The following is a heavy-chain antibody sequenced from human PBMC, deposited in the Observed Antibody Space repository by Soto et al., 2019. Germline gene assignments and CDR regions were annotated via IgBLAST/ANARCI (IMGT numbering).Heavy chain of an antibody. Sequence: SETLSLTCTVSGGSISSSSYCWGWIRQPPGKGLEWIGSIYYSGSTYYNPSLKSRVTISVDTSKNQFSLKLSSVTAADTAVYYCATLWAGNFDYWGQGTLVTVSS. D-gene: IGHD6-19*01. CDR1: GGSISSSSYC. CDR2: IYYSGST. V-gene: IGHV4-39*01. J-gene: IGHJ4*02. CDR3: ATLWAGNFDY.